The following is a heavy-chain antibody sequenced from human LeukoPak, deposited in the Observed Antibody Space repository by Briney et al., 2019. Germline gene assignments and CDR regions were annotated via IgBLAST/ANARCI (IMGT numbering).Heavy chain of an antibody. V-gene: IGHV4-59*01. Sequence: SETLSLTCTVSGGSISSYYWSWIRQPPGKGLEWIGYIYYNGSTNYNPSLKSRVTISVDTSKNQFSLRLSSVTAADTAVYYCAKVDYYDSSGYYFYFDYWGQGTLVTVSS. J-gene: IGHJ4*02. CDR1: GGSISSYY. CDR2: IYYNGST. D-gene: IGHD3-22*01. CDR3: AKVDYYDSSGYYFYFDY.